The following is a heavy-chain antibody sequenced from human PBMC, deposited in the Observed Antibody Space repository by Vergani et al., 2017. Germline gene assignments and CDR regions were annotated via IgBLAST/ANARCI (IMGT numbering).Heavy chain of an antibody. CDR3: AKDRSGGSCYDY. J-gene: IGHJ4*02. Sequence: EVQLVESGGGLVLPGGSLRLSCATSGFTFGGYAMAWVRQPPGKGLEWVSGISGSGTSTYYADSVKGRFTISKDNSKNTLFLQMSSLRAEDTAVYYCAKDRSGGSCYDYWGQGTLVTVSS. CDR2: ISGSGTST. CDR1: GFTFGGYA. D-gene: IGHD2-15*01. V-gene: IGHV3-23*04.